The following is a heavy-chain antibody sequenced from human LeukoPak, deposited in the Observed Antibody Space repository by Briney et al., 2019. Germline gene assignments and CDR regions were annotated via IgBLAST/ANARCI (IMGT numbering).Heavy chain of an antibody. CDR3: ASLAVSPRI. D-gene: IGHD3-16*01. CDR2: INHSGST. CDR1: GGSFSGYY. Sequence: SETLSLTCAVSGGSFSGYYWSWIRQPPGKGLEWIGEINHSGSTNYNPSLKSRVTISVDTSKNQFSLKLSSVTTADTAVYYCASLAVSPRIWGQGTMVTVSS. J-gene: IGHJ3*02. V-gene: IGHV4-34*01.